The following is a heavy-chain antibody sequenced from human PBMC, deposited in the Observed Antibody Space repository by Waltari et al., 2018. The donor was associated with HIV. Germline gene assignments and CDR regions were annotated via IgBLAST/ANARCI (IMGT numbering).Heavy chain of an antibody. D-gene: IGHD2-15*01. CDR3: ARRRWRTTMVVVVKGGVFDI. J-gene: IGHJ3*02. Sequence: QVQLQQWGAGLVKPAETLSLNCAVYGGAFNNFFRSFVRKSPGKGLEWIGEINHSGKTDHNPSLKGRVSLSIDPSKKQFYLKLTSMTVADTATYYCARRRWRTTMVVVVKGGVFDIWGQGTEVTVSS. V-gene: IGHV4-34*02. CDR2: INHSGKT. CDR1: GGAFNNFF.